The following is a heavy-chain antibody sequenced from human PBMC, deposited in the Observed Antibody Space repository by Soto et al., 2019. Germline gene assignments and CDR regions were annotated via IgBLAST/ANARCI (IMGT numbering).Heavy chain of an antibody. D-gene: IGHD6-13*01. CDR1: GFTFDDYA. Sequence: EVQLVESGGGLVQPGRSLRLSCAASGFTFDDYAMHWVRQVPGKGLEWVSGINWNSGSIGYGDSVKGRFAISRDNAKISLHLQMNSLSAEDTACYYCVKDESINWYSGHFRHWGQGTLVTVSS. J-gene: IGHJ1*01. CDR3: VKDESINWYSGHFRH. V-gene: IGHV3-9*01. CDR2: INWNSGSI.